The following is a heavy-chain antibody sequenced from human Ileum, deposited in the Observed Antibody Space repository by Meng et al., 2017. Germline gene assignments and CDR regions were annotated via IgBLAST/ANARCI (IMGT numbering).Heavy chain of an antibody. D-gene: IGHD5-12*01. V-gene: IGHV4-39*07. J-gene: IGHJ4*02. CDR3: ARERADIVASHGDH. CDR2: IYYSGST. Sequence: TRWYTPHLTSTVSRCFISTRSYYWGWLRQPPVRWLEWIGTIYYSGSTYYRPSLTSRVTISVDTSKNQFSLKLSSVTAADTAVYYCARERADIVASHGDHWGQGTLVTVSS. CDR1: RCFISTRSYY.